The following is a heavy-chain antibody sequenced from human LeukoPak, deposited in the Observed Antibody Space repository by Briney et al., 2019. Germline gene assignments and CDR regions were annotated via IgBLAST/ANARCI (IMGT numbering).Heavy chain of an antibody. D-gene: IGHD3-10*01. V-gene: IGHV3-53*01. CDR2: IYSGGST. Sequence: PGGSLRLSCAASGFSVSSNYMSWVRQAPGKGMEWAAVIYSGGSTYYADSVKGRFTISRDNSKNTLYLQMNSLRAEDTAVYYCARGRYYGSGSYYRGYYYYYMDVWGKGTTVTVSS. J-gene: IGHJ6*03. CDR1: GFSVSSNY. CDR3: ARGRYYGSGSYYRGYYYYYMDV.